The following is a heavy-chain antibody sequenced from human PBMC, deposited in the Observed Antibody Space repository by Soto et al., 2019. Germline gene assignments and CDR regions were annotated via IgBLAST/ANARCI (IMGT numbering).Heavy chain of an antibody. CDR1: GFTFDDYA. CDR3: AEDMRGSRYCSGGSCYPYYFDY. CDR2: ISWNSGSI. V-gene: IGHV3-9*01. J-gene: IGHJ4*02. Sequence: GGSLRLSCAASGFTFDDYAMHWVRQAPWKGLEWVSGISWNSGSIGYADSVKGRFTISRDNAKNSLYLQMNSLRAEDTALYYCAEDMRGSRYCSGGSCYPYYFDYWAQGTLVTVSS. D-gene: IGHD2-15*01.